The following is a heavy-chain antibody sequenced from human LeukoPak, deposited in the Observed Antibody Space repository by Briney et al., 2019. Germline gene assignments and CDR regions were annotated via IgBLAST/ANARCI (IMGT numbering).Heavy chain of an antibody. V-gene: IGHV1-69*05. CDR3: ARVAGYYYGSGRNYMDV. CDR1: GGTFSSYA. CDR2: IIPIFGTA. J-gene: IGHJ6*03. Sequence: ASVKVSCKASGGTFSSYAISWVRQAPGQGLEWMGGIIPIFGTANYAQKFQGRVTITTDKSTSTAYMELSSLRSEDTAVYYCARVAGYYYGSGRNYMDVWGKGTTVTVSS. D-gene: IGHD3-10*01.